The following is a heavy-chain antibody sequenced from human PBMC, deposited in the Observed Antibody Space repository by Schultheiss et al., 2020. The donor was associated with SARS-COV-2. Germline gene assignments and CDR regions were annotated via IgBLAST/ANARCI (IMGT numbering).Heavy chain of an antibody. J-gene: IGHJ3*02. CDR3: ARTARGRFGELFGAFDI. D-gene: IGHD3-10*01. CDR2: ISPYTGDT. Sequence: ASVKVSCKASGYTFTSYGISWVRQAPGQGLEWMGWISPYTGDTKYAQNLQGRVIMTTDTSTSTAYMELRSLRSDDTAVYYCARTARGRFGELFGAFDIWGQGTMVTVSS. V-gene: IGHV1-18*01. CDR1: GYTFTSYG.